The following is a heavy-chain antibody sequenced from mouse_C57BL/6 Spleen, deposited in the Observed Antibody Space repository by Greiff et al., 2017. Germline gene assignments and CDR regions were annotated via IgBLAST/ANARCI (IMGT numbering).Heavy chain of an antibody. CDR1: GYTFTSYW. J-gene: IGHJ4*01. CDR2: IYPGSGST. CDR3: AREMVTTGGYYAMDY. D-gene: IGHD2-2*01. Sequence: QVQLQQPGAELVKPGASVKMSCKASGYTFTSYWITWVKQRPGQGLEWIGDIYPGSGSTNYNEKFKSKATLPVDTSSSTAYMQLSSLTSEDSAVYYCAREMVTTGGYYAMDYWGQGTSVTVSS. V-gene: IGHV1-55*01.